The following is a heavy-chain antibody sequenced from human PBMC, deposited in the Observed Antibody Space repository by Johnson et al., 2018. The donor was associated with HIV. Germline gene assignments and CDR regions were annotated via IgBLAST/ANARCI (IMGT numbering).Heavy chain of an antibody. V-gene: IGHV3-53*02. J-gene: IGHJ3*02. CDR3: VKPTKRGGFDI. CDR2: IYNGGEK. Sequence: EVQLVETGGGLIQPGGSLRLSCAASGVTISNNYMSWVRQAPGKGLEWVSIIYNGGEKYHVDSVKGRFTISRDDSKNTLHLQMNSLRADDTAMYYCVKPTKRGGFDIWGQGTMVTVSS. D-gene: IGHD3-10*01. CDR1: GVTISNNY.